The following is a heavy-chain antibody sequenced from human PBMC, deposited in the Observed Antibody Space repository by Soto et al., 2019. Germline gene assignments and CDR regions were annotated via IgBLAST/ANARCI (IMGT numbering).Heavy chain of an antibody. CDR1: GYSFTNYW. CDR3: ARLRYDSSGYIDY. Sequence: GESLKISCKGSGYSFTNYWISWVRQMPGKGLEWMGRIDPSDSYTNYSPSFQGHLTISTDKSISSAYLEWSSLKASDTAMYYCARLRYDSSGYIDYWGQGTQVTVSS. D-gene: IGHD3-22*01. CDR2: IDPSDSYT. V-gene: IGHV5-10-1*01. J-gene: IGHJ4*02.